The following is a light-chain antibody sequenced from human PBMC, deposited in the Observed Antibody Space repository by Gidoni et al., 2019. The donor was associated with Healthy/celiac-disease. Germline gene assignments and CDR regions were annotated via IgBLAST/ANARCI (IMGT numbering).Light chain of an antibody. V-gene: IGKV3-15*01. Sequence: EIVMTQSPATLSVSPGERATLSCRASQSVSSNLAWYQQKPGQAPRLLYYGASTRATGIPARFGGSGSGNEFTLTISSLQSEDFAVYYCQQYNNWPRTFXQXTKVXI. CDR2: GAS. CDR3: QQYNNWPRT. CDR1: QSVSSN. J-gene: IGKJ1*01.